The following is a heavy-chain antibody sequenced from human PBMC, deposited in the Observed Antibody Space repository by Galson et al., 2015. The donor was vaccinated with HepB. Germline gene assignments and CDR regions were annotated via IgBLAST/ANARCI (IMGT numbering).Heavy chain of an antibody. Sequence: LRLSCAASGFTLSTHAMAWVRQPPGKGPEWVSALSGDSIIIHYADSVKGRFTISKDNSENTLYLQMNSLRGEDTALYYCAKFGARFDAWFDSWGQGTLVTVSS. J-gene: IGHJ5*01. CDR1: GFTLSTHA. D-gene: IGHD3-9*01. V-gene: IGHV3-23*01. CDR2: LSGDSIII. CDR3: AKFGARFDAWFDS.